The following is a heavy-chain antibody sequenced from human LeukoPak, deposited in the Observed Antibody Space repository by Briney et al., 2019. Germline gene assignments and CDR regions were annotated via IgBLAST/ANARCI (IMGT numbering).Heavy chain of an antibody. CDR1: GFTFVSHA. CDR3: ARGEVDTTMATLTVYNY. CDR2: IYSGGST. V-gene: IGHV3-66*01. D-gene: IGHD5-18*01. Sequence: GGSLRLSCAVSGFTFVSHAMNWVRQAPGKGLEWVSFIYSGGSTYYADSVKGRFTISRDNSKNTLYLQMNSLRAEDTAVYYCARGEVDTTMATLTVYNYWGQGTLVTVSS. J-gene: IGHJ4*02.